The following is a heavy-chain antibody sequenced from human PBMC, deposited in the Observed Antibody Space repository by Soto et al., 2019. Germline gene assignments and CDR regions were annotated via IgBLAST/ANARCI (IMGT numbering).Heavy chain of an antibody. CDR2: INHSGST. J-gene: IGHJ3*02. CDR3: ARHQAATVKGRLDAFDI. CDR1: GGSFSGYY. Sequence: SETLSLTCAVYGGSFSGYYWSWIRQPPGKGLEWIGEINHSGSTNYNPSLKSRVTISVDTSKNQFSLKLSSVTAADTAVYYCARHQAATVKGRLDAFDIWGQGTMVTVSS. D-gene: IGHD2-15*01. V-gene: IGHV4-34*01.